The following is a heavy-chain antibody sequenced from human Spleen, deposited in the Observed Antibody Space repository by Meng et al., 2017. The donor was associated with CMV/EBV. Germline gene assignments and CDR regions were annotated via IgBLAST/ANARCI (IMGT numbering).Heavy chain of an antibody. CDR2: INPTDGIT. Sequence: ASVKVSCKASGYTFTYYYMHWVRQAPGQGLEWMGMINPTDGITNYAQRFQGRVTMTTDTSTSTAYMEVGNLRSDDTAVYYCARWAPLDCIIASCYFPDYWGQGTLVTVSS. CDR3: ARWAPLDCIIASCYFPDY. D-gene: IGHD2-2*01. V-gene: IGHV1-46*01. J-gene: IGHJ4*02. CDR1: GYTFTYYY.